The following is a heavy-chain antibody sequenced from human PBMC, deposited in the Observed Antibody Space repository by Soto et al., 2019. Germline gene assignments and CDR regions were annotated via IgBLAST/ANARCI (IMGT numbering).Heavy chain of an antibody. D-gene: IGHD6-6*01. CDR3: ARELNRITARPYWYFDL. J-gene: IGHJ2*01. V-gene: IGHV3-21*01. Sequence: EVQLVESGGGLVKPGGSLRLSCAASGFTFSSYSMSWVRQAPGKGLEWVSSISSSSDYIYYGNSVNGRFTISRDNAKNSLYLQMNSLRADDTAVYYCARELNRITARPYWYFDLWGRGTLVTVSS. CDR2: ISSSSDYI. CDR1: GFTFSSYS.